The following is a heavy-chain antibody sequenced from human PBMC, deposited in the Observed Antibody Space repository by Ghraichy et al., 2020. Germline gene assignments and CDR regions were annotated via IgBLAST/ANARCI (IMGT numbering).Heavy chain of an antibody. CDR1: GFIFSNNG. J-gene: IGHJ3*01. V-gene: IGHV3-30*02. D-gene: IGHD7-27*01. Sequence: GGSLRLSCVASGFIFSNNGMHWVRQAPGKGLEGLALMRYDGTNNYYADSLKGRFTVSKATSTNTLYLPISSLRPEDTAVYYCGKDYTWAIDFWGQGTMVTVSS. CDR3: GKDYTWAIDF. CDR2: MRYDGTNN.